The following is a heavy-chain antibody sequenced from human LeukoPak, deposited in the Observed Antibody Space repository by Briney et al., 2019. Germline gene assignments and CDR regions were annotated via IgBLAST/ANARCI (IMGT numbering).Heavy chain of an antibody. CDR2: INHSGST. CDR1: GGSFSGYY. Sequence: SETLSLTCAVYGGSFSGYYWSWIRQPPGKGLEWIGEINHSGSTNYNPSLKSRVTISVDTSKNRFSLKLSSVTAADTAVYYCARGLSVLRFLEWTKVNWFDPWGQGTLVTVSS. V-gene: IGHV4-34*01. CDR3: ARGLSVLRFLEWTKVNWFDP. D-gene: IGHD3-3*01. J-gene: IGHJ5*02.